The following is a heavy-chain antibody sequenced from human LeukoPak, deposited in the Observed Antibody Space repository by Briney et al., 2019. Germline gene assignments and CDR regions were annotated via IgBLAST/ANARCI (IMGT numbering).Heavy chain of an antibody. CDR3: ARQRQRWYYYDSSGLGNYFDY. CDR1: GGSFSSYY. CDR2: INHSGST. J-gene: IGHJ4*02. D-gene: IGHD3-22*01. V-gene: IGHV4-34*01. Sequence: SETLSLTCAVYGGSFSSYYWSWIRQPPGKGLEWIGEINHSGSTNYNPSLKSRVTISVDTSKNQFSLKLSSVTAADTAVYYCARQRQRWYYYDSSGLGNYFDYWGQGTLVTVSS.